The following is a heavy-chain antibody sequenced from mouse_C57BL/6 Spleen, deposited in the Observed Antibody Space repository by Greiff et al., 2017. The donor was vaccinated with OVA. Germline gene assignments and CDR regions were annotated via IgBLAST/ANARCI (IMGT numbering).Heavy chain of an antibody. Sequence: EVKVEESGGGLVKPGGSLKLSCAASGFTFSDYGMHWVRQAPEKGLEWVAYISSGSSTIYYADTVKGRFTISRDNAKNTLFLQMTSLRSEDTAMYYCARSYYGSYAMDYWGQGTSVTVSS. CDR2: ISSGSSTI. D-gene: IGHD2-10*01. J-gene: IGHJ4*01. CDR1: GFTFSDYG. V-gene: IGHV5-17*01. CDR3: ARSYYGSYAMDY.